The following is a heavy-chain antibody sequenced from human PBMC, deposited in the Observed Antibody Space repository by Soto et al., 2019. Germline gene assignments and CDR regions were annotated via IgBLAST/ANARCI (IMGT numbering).Heavy chain of an antibody. CDR2: INPSGGST. J-gene: IGHJ6*02. V-gene: IGHV1-46*01. CDR1: GYTFTSYY. CDR3: ARDMYRNPWGMDV. Sequence: GASVKVSCKASGYTFTSYYMHWVRQAPGRGLEWMGIINPSGGSTSYAQKLQGRVTMTRDTSTSTVYMELSSLRSEDTAVYYCARDMYRNPWGMDVWGQGTTVTVSS. D-gene: IGHD1-26*01.